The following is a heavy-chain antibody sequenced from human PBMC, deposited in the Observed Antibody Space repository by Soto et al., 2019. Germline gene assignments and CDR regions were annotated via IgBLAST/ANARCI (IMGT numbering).Heavy chain of an antibody. J-gene: IGHJ6*02. Sequence: PGGSLRLSCAASGFTLSSYAMSWVRHAPRKGPEWGSAIRGSGGSTYYADSVKGRLTISRDNSENTLYLQMNSVRAEDTAVNYWGAGASTYSYYYGMDVWGQGTTVTVSS. CDR3: GAGASTYSYYYGMDV. CDR2: IRGSGGST. V-gene: IGHV3-23*01. CDR1: GFTLSSYA. D-gene: IGHD1-26*01.